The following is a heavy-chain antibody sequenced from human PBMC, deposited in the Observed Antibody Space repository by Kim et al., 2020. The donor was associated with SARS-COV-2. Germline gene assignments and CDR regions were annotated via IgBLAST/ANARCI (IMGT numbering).Heavy chain of an antibody. J-gene: IGHJ6*02. Sequence: GGSLRLSCAASGFTFSSYAMSWVRQAPGKGLEWVSVIYSGGSSTYYADSVKGRFTISRDNSKNTRYLQMNSLRAEDTAVYYCAKEGDYHGMDVWGQGTTVTVSS. CDR2: IYSGGSST. V-gene: IGHV3-23*03. CDR3: AKEGDYHGMDV. CDR1: GFTFSSYA.